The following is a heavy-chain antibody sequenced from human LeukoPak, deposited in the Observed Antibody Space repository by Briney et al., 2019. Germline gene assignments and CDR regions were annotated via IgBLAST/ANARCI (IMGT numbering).Heavy chain of an antibody. J-gene: IGHJ2*01. Sequence: GGSLRLSCAASGFTFSTYWMHWVRHAPGKGLAWVSRINSDGSSTTYADSVKGRFTISRDNAKNTLYLQVNSLRAEDTAVYYCARAEAGYWYFDLWGRGTLVTVSS. D-gene: IGHD6-13*01. V-gene: IGHV3-74*01. CDR1: GFTFSTYW. CDR3: ARAEAGYWYFDL. CDR2: INSDGSST.